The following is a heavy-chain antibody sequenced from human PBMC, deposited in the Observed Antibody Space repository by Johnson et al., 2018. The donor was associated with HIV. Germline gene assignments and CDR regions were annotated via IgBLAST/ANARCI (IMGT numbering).Heavy chain of an antibody. V-gene: IGHV3-74*01. D-gene: IGHD4-17*01. CDR1: GFTFSKSW. CDR2: IYENGNII. CDR3: ARDSTPWGADYVGYAFDI. J-gene: IGHJ3*02. Sequence: VQLVESGGGLVQPGGSLRLSCAASGFTFSKSWMHWVRQAPGKGLVWVSGIYENGNIINYADSVKGRFTISRDNAKKSLYLQMNSLRAEDTALYYCARDSTPWGADYVGYAFDIWGRGTMVTVSS.